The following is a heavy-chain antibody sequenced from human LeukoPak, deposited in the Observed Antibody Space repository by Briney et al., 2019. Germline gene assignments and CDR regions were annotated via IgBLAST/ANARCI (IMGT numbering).Heavy chain of an antibody. CDR1: GVTFHYYS. D-gene: IGHD7-27*01. Sequence: GGSLRLSCAVSGVTFHYYSMNWVRQAPGKGLEWVSYIGGSGSPIYYADSVKGRFTISRDNAKNSLYLQMNSLRDEDTSVYYCAHLGTSDYWGQGTLVTVSS. CDR3: AHLGTSDY. V-gene: IGHV3-48*02. CDR2: IGGSGSPI. J-gene: IGHJ4*02.